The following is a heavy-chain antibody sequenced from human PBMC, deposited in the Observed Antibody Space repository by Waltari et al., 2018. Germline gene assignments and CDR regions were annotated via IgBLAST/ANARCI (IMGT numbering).Heavy chain of an antibody. D-gene: IGHD7-27*01. CDR3: ARTLRGDGPKVPFDY. CDR1: GGSISSGGYY. J-gene: IGHJ4*02. Sequence: QVQLQESGPGLVKPSQTLSLTCTVSGGSISSGGYYWSWIRQHPGKGLEWIGYIYYSGSTYYNPSLKSRVTISVDTSKNQFSLKLRSVTAADTAVYYCARTLRGDGPKVPFDYWGQGTLVTVSS. V-gene: IGHV4-31*03. CDR2: IYYSGST.